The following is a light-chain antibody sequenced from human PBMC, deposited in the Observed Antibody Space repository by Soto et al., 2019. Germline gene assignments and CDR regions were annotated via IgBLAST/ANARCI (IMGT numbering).Light chain of an antibody. Sequence: DDQMTQAPSTLSASVGDRVTTSCRASQSINSWLAWYQQKPGKAPKLLIYKASTLEGEVPSRFSGSGSETEFTLTINSLQPDDSATYYCQQYHTYWWTFGQGTKVDIK. CDR3: QQYHTYWWT. CDR1: QSINSW. V-gene: IGKV1-5*03. J-gene: IGKJ1*01. CDR2: KAS.